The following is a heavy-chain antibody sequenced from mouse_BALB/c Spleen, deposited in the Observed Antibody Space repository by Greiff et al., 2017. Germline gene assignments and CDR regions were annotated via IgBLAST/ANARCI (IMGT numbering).Heavy chain of an antibody. Sequence: QVQLQQSGAELMKPGASVKISCKATGYTFSSYWIEWVKQRPGHGLEWIGEILPGSGSTNYNEKFKGKATFTADTSPNTAYMQLSSLTSEDSAVYYCARRWDRGFAYWGQGTLVTVSA. V-gene: IGHV1-9*01. CDR3: ARRWDRGFAY. CDR2: ILPGSGST. D-gene: IGHD3-3*01. J-gene: IGHJ3*01. CDR1: GYTFSSYW.